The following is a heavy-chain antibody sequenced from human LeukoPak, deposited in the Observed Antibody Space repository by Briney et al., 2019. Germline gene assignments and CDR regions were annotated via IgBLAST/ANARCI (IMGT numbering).Heavy chain of an antibody. CDR2: ITGGGDTT. V-gene: IGHV3-23*01. D-gene: IGHD3-22*01. CDR3: ARDRWEPGDYYDSSGIDY. CDR1: GFTFSSYA. Sequence: GGSLRLSCAASGFTFSSYAMTWVRQAPGKGLEWVSAITGGGDTTYYADSVKGRFTISRDNAKNSLYLQMNSLRAEDTAVYYCARDRWEPGDYYDSSGIDYWGQGTLVTVSS. J-gene: IGHJ4*02.